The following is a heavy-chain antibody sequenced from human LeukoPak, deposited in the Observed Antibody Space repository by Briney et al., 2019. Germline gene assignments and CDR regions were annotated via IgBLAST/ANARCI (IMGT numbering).Heavy chain of an antibody. CDR1: GGTFSSYA. D-gene: IGHD3-10*01. CDR3: ARGRITMVQGVREFDY. Sequence: GASVKVSCKASGGTFSSYAISWVRQAPGQGLEWMGGIIPIFGTANYAQKFQGRVTITADESTSTAYMELSSLRSEDTAVYYCARGRITMVQGVREFDYWGQGTLVTVSS. CDR2: IIPIFGTA. V-gene: IGHV1-69*13. J-gene: IGHJ4*02.